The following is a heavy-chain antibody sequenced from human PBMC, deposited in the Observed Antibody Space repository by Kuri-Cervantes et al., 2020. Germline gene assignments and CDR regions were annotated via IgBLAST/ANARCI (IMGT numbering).Heavy chain of an antibody. CDR2: ISYDGSNE. CDR1: GFTFSTYT. Sequence: GGSLRLSCAASGFTFSTYTMHWVRQAPGKGLEWVAAISYDGSNEYYADSVKGRFTISSDNSKNTLYLRMNSLRAEDTAIYYCASLVGGTTVSSDPIFDYWGQGTLVTVSS. CDR3: ASLVGGTTVSSDPIFDY. J-gene: IGHJ4*02. D-gene: IGHD1-26*01. V-gene: IGHV3-30-3*01.